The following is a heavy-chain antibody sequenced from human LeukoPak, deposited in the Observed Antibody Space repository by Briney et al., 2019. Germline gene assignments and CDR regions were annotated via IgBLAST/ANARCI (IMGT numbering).Heavy chain of an antibody. CDR2: IYYSGST. CDR3: AREAAAGRGGFDY. J-gene: IGHJ4*02. CDR1: GGSISSYY. D-gene: IGHD6-13*01. Sequence: SETLSLTCTVSGGSISSYYWSWIRQPPGKGLERIGYIYYSGSTNYNPSLKSRVTISVDTSKNQFSLKLSSVTAADTAVYYCAREAAAGRGGFDYWGQGTLVTVSS. V-gene: IGHV4-59*01.